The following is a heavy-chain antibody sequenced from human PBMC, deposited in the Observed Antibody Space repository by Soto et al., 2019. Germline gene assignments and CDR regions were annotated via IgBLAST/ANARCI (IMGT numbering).Heavy chain of an antibody. CDR2: IYYSGST. J-gene: IGHJ4*02. CDR1: GGSISSYY. Sequence: SETLSLTCTVSGGSISSYYWSWIRQPPGKGLEWIGYIYYSGSTNYNPSLKSRVTISVDTSKNQFSLKLSSVTAADTAVYYCAGAKETYYYDSSTFDYWGQGTLVTVSS. D-gene: IGHD3-22*01. V-gene: IGHV4-59*01. CDR3: AGAKETYYYDSSTFDY.